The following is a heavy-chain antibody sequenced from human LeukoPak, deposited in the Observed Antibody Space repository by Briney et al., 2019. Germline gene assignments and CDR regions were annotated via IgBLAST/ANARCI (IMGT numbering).Heavy chain of an antibody. CDR2: IYYSGST. Sequence: SQTLSLTCAVSGGSISSGGYYWSWIRQHPGKGLEWIGYIYYSGSTDSKPSLKSRVTMSVDTSVNQFFLKLDSVTAADTAVHYCARVVRTAKTFDIWGQGTMVTVSS. V-gene: IGHV4-31*11. D-gene: IGHD4/OR15-4a*01. CDR3: ARVVRTAKTFDI. CDR1: GGSISSGGYY. J-gene: IGHJ3*02.